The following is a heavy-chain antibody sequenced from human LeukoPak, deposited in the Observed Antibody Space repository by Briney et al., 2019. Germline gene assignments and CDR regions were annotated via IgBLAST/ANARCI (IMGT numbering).Heavy chain of an antibody. D-gene: IGHD6-25*01. V-gene: IGHV3-21*01. Sequence: GGSLRLSCAASGFTFSSYIMNWVRQAPGKGLEWVSSISSSSSYIYYADSVKGRFTISRDNAKNSLYLQMNSLRAEDTAVYYCASPGYSSGGHDYWGQGTLVTVSS. CDR1: GFTFSSYI. CDR2: ISSSSSYI. CDR3: ASPGYSSGGHDY. J-gene: IGHJ4*02.